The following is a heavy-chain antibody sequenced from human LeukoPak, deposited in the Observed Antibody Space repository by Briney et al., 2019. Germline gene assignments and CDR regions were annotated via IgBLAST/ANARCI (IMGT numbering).Heavy chain of an antibody. CDR1: GFTFSDYY. Sequence: PGGSLRLSCAASGFTFSDYYMSWIRQAPGKGLEWVSYISSSGSTIYYADSVKGRFTISRDNAKNSLYLQMNSLRAEDTAVYYCAREVQDFGYSSSDDASDIWGQGTMVTVSS. CDR3: AREVQDFGYSSSDDASDI. D-gene: IGHD6-6*01. V-gene: IGHV3-11*01. J-gene: IGHJ3*02. CDR2: ISSSGSTI.